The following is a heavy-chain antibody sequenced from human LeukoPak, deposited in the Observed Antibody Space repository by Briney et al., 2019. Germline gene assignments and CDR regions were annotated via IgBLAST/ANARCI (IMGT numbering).Heavy chain of an antibody. J-gene: IGHJ5*02. CDR3: ARRGTDYCTPSSCHPNWFAP. D-gene: IGHD4-11*01. CDR2: INGDGIST. CDR1: GFTFSTYW. Sequence: PGGSLRLSCAASGFTFSTYWMHWVRQARGKGLVGVSRINGDGISTNYADSVKGRFTISRDNVKNSLYLQMNSLRAEDTAVYFCARRGTDYCTPSSCHPNWFAPWGQGTQVTVSS. V-gene: IGHV3-74*01.